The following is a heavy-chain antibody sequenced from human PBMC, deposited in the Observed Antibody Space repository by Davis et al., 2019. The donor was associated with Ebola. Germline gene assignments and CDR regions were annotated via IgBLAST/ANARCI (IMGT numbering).Heavy chain of an antibody. D-gene: IGHD2-15*01. CDR2: ISGSGGST. CDR1: GFTFSSYA. CDR3: RGWFRAPDYYYYYGMDV. V-gene: IGHV3-23*01. J-gene: IGHJ6*02. Sequence: PGGSLRLSCAASGFTFSSYAMSWVRQAPGKGLEWVSAISGSGGSTYYADSVKGRFTISRDNSKNTLYLQMNSLRAEDTAVYYCRGWFRAPDYYYYYGMDVWGQGTTVTVSS.